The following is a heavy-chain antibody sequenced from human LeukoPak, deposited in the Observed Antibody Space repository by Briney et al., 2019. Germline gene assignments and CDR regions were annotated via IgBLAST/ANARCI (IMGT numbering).Heavy chain of an antibody. CDR3: AREHSGWYDCDY. CDR2: INHNGNVN. J-gene: IGHJ4*02. Sequence: PGGSLRLSCAASGFTFSSYWMNWARQAPGKGLEWVASINHNGNVNYYVDSVKGRFTISRDNSKNTLYLQMNSLRAEDTAVYYCAREHSGWYDCDYWGQGTLVTVSS. V-gene: IGHV3-7*01. D-gene: IGHD6-19*01. CDR1: GFTFSSYW.